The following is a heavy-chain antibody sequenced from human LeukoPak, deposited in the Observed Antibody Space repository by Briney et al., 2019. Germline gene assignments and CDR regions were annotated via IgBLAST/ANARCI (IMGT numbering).Heavy chain of an antibody. Sequence: GGSLRLSCAASGFTFSSYNMNWVRQAPGKGLEWVSYISSTSNTIYYADSVKGRFTISRDNAKNSLYLQMNSLRVDDTAVYYCARARMDYYYYGMDVWGQGTTVTVSS. CDR1: GFTFSSYN. D-gene: IGHD1-14*01. V-gene: IGHV3-48*04. J-gene: IGHJ6*02. CDR3: ARARMDYYYYGMDV. CDR2: ISSTSNTI.